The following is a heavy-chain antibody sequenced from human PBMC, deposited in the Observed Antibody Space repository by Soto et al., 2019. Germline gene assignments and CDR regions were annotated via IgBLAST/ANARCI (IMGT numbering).Heavy chain of an antibody. CDR1: GGSISSYY. Sequence: SETLSLTCTVSGGSISSYYWSWIRQPPGKGLEWIGYIYYSGSTNYNPSLKSRVTISVDTSKNQFPLKLSSVTAADTAVYYCARVIVVVAATPFDAFDIWGQGTMVTVSS. J-gene: IGHJ3*02. D-gene: IGHD2-15*01. CDR3: ARVIVVVAATPFDAFDI. CDR2: IYYSGST. V-gene: IGHV4-59*01.